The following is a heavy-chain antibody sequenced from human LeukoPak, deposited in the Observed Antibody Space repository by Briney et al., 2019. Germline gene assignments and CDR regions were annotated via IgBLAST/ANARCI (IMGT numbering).Heavy chain of an antibody. CDR1: GYTFTNYG. CDR3: ARASSDDTAMATPFAY. D-gene: IGHD5-18*01. CDR2: ITPIFGTA. J-gene: IGHJ4*02. V-gene: IGHV1-69*13. Sequence: SVKVSCKASGYTFTNYGFSWVRQAPGQGLEWMGGITPIFGTANYLQKFQGRVTITADESTSTVYMELSRLRFQDTAIYYCARASSDDTAMATPFAYWGQGTLVTVSS.